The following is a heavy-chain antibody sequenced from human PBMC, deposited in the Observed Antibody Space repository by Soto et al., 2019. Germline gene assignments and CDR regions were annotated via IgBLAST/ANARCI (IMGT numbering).Heavy chain of an antibody. Sequence: SVKVSCKASGGAFSGHAISWLRQAPGQGLEWMGQIIPFFKGTKYAQKFQGRLTITADDSTSTAYMDLSSLTSEDTAVYYCARDVPPNYYASTYSYYALDVWGQGTTVTVYS. CDR3: ARDVPPNYYASTYSYYALDV. D-gene: IGHD2-8*01. CDR2: IIPFFKGT. CDR1: GGAFSGHA. J-gene: IGHJ6*02. V-gene: IGHV1-69*13.